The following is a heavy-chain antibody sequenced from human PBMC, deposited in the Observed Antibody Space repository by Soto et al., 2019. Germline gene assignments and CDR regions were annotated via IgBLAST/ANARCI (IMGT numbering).Heavy chain of an antibody. Sequence: GESLKISCKGSGYSFTSYWIGWVRQMPGKGLEWMGIIHPGDSDTRYSPSFQGQVTISADKSISTAYLQWSSLKASDTAMYYCARQLDSSGYYWVIWGQGTMVTVSS. V-gene: IGHV5-51*01. CDR1: GYSFTSYW. CDR2: IHPGDSDT. CDR3: ARQLDSSGYYWVI. J-gene: IGHJ3*02. D-gene: IGHD3-22*01.